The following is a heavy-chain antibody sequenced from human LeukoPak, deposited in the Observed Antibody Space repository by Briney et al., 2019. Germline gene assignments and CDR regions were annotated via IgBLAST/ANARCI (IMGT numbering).Heavy chain of an antibody. J-gene: IGHJ4*02. CDR3: ARDRDKLVLRYFDWLLDY. Sequence: ASVKVSCKASGYTFTSYYMHWVRQAPGQGLEWMGIINPSGGSTSYAQKFQGRVTMTRDTSTSTVYTELSSLRSEDTAVYYCARDRDKLVLRYFDWLLDYWGQGTLVTVSS. CDR2: INPSGGST. D-gene: IGHD3-9*01. V-gene: IGHV1-46*01. CDR1: GYTFTSYY.